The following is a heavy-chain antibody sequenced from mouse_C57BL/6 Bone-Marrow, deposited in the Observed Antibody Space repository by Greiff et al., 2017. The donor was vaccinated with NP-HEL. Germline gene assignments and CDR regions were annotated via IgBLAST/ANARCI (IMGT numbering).Heavy chain of an antibody. Sequence: QVQLQQSGPELVKPGASVKLSSKASGYNFTSSDINWVKQRPGLGLEWIGRIYPRDGSTKYNEKLKGKAPLTVDTSSSTAYMELHRLTSEDSAVYFCARYGIYYGYVMDYWGQGTSVTVSA. CDR1: GYNFTSSD. CDR2: IYPRDGST. J-gene: IGHJ4*01. CDR3: ARYGIYYGYVMDY. D-gene: IGHD2-2*01. V-gene: IGHV1-85*01.